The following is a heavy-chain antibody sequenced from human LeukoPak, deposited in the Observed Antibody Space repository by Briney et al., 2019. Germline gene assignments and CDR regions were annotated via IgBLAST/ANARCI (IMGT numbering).Heavy chain of an antibody. V-gene: IGHV3-23*01. CDR3: AKDLYLVITTHDAFDI. CDR2: ISGSGGST. J-gene: IGHJ3*02. Sequence: PGGSLRLSCAASGFTFSSYAMSWVRQAPGKGLEWVSAISGSGGSTYYADSVKGRFTISRDNSKNTLYLQMNSLRAEDTAVYYCAKDLYLVITTHDAFDIWGQGTMVTVSS. CDR1: GFTFSSYA. D-gene: IGHD3-22*01.